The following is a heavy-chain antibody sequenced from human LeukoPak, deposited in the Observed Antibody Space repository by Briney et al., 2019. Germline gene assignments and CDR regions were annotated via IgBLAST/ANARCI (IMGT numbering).Heavy chain of an antibody. D-gene: IGHD3-10*01. V-gene: IGHV1-46*01. Sequence: WASVKVSCKASGGTFSSYAISWVRQAPGQGLEWMGIINPSGGSTSYAQKFQGRVTMTRDTSTSTVYMELSSLRSEDTAVYYCARVLWFGEGDINDYWGQGTLVTVSS. J-gene: IGHJ4*02. CDR2: INPSGGST. CDR1: GGTFSSYA. CDR3: ARVLWFGEGDINDY.